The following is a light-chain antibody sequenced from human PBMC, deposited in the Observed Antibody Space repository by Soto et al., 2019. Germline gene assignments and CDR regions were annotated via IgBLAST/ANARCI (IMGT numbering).Light chain of an antibody. CDR1: SSDVRGYNY. CDR2: DVS. CDR3: CSYAGSYTPHVV. J-gene: IGLJ2*01. V-gene: IGLV2-11*01. Sequence: QSALTQPRSVSGSTGQSVTISCTGTSSDVRGYNYVSWYQQHPGKAPKLMIYDVSNRPSGVPDRFSGSKSGNTASLTISGLQAEDEADYYCCSYAGSYTPHVVFGGGTKLTVL.